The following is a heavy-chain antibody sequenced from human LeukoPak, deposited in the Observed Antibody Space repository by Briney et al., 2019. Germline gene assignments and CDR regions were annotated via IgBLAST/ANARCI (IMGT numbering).Heavy chain of an antibody. V-gene: IGHV4-38-2*01. CDR2: IYHSGST. Sequence: SETLSLTCAVSGYSISSGYYWGWIRQPPGKGLEWIGSIYHSGSTYYNPSLKSRVTISVNTSKNQFSLKLSSVTAADTAVYYCARSYSSSYRWFDPWGQGTLVTVSS. J-gene: IGHJ5*02. D-gene: IGHD6-6*01. CDR3: ARSYSSSYRWFDP. CDR1: GYSISSGYY.